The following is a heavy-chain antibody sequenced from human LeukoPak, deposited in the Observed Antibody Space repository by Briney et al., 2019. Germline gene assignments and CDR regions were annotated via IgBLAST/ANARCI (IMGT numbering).Heavy chain of an antibody. J-gene: IGHJ4*02. V-gene: IGHV3-7*01. Sequence: GGSLRLSCAASGFTFSSYWMSWVRQAPGKGLEWVANIKQDGSEKYYVDSVKGRFTISRDNAKNSLYLQMNSLRAEDTAVYYCASSPDPPTFGYWGQGTLVTVSS. CDR3: ASSPDPPTFGY. CDR2: IKQDGSEK. CDR1: GFTFSSYW.